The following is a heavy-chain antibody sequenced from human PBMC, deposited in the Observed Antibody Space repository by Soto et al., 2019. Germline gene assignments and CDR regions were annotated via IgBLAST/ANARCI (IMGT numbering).Heavy chain of an antibody. J-gene: IGHJ5*02. Sequence: QVQLQESGPGLVKPSQTLSLTCTVSGGSISNGGYYWSWIRQHPGKGLEWIGYTYYSGSTYYNPYLKSRVTISVDTSKNRFSLKLSSVTAADTAVYYGARGRMTDPGAWFDPWGQGTLVTVSS. CDR1: GGSISNGGYY. D-gene: IGHD3-10*01. V-gene: IGHV4-31*03. CDR2: TYYSGST. CDR3: ARGRMTDPGAWFDP.